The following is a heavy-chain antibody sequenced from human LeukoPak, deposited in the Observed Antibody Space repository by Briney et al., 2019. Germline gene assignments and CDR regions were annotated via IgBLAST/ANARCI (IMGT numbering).Heavy chain of an antibody. CDR2: INLHGSVK. CDR3: AAWGLYNY. V-gene: IGHV3-7*01. D-gene: IGHD7-27*01. Sequence: GGSLRLSCAASGFTLSDYWMNWVRQAPGKGLEWVANINLHGSVKLHVDSVEGRFTISRDNAKNSLFLQMTSLKVEDTAVYDCAAWGLYNYWGQGTLVTVSS. J-gene: IGHJ4*02. CDR1: GFTLSDYW.